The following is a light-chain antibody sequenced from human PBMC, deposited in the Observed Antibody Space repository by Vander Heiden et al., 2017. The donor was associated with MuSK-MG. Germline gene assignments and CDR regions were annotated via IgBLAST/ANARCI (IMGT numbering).Light chain of an antibody. CDR1: QSVLYSSNNKNY. J-gene: IGKJ3*01. CDR3: QQDDSTPFT. Sequence: DIVMTQSPDSLAVSLGERATINCKSSQSVLYSSNNKNYLAWYQQKPGQPPKLLIYWASTRESGVPDRFSGSGSGTDFTLTISSLQAEDVAVYYCQQDDSTPFTFGHGTKVHIK. CDR2: WAS. V-gene: IGKV4-1*01.